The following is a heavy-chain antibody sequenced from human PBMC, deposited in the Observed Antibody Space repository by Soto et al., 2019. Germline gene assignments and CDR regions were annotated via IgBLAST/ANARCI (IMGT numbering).Heavy chain of an antibody. CDR1: GYSFTVYG. D-gene: IGHD3-10*01. CDR3: ARDPGGATGFDP. J-gene: IGHJ5*02. CDR2: MSTYTGDT. V-gene: IGHV1-18*01. Sequence: QVRLVQSGAEVKRPGASVKVSCKTYGYSFTVYGISWVRQAPGQGLEWMGWMSTYTGDTNYARKFRGRVTMTTDISASTASMQLRSLTSDDTALYYCARDPGGATGFDPWGQGTQVIVST.